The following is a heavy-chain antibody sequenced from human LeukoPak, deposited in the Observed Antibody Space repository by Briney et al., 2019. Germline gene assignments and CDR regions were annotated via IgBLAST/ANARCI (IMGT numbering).Heavy chain of an antibody. D-gene: IGHD5-18*01. CDR3: ARGSQLWGPFDY. CDR1: GFTFSSYA. CDR2: ISYDGSNK. V-gene: IGHV3-30*04. Sequence: SGGSLRLSCAASGFTFSSYAMHWVRQAPGKGLEWVAVISYDGSNKYYADSVKGRFTISRDNSKNTLYLQMNSLRAEDTAVYYCARGSQLWGPFDYWGQGTLVTVSS. J-gene: IGHJ4*02.